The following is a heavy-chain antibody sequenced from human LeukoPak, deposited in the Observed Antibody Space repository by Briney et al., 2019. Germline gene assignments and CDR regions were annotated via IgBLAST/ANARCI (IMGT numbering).Heavy chain of an antibody. Sequence: ASVKVSCKASGGTFSSYGISWVRQAPGQGLEWMGWISAYNGNTNYAQKLQGRVTMTTDTSTSTAYMELRSLRSDDTAVYYCARDAYDSSGYYPDAFDIWGQGTMVTVSS. D-gene: IGHD3-22*01. CDR1: GGTFSSYG. J-gene: IGHJ3*02. V-gene: IGHV1-18*01. CDR2: ISAYNGNT. CDR3: ARDAYDSSGYYPDAFDI.